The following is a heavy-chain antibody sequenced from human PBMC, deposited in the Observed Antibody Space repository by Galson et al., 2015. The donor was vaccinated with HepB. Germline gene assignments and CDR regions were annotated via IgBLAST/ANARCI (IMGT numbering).Heavy chain of an antibody. D-gene: IGHD5-18*01. CDR2: IKQDGSEK. Sequence: SLRLSCAASGFTFSDHTMDWVRQAPGQGLEWVAKIKQDGSEKYYVDSVKGRVTISRDNAKNSLYLQMNSLRAEDTAVYYCAREEIQLWYVPYIDYWGQGTLVTVSS. CDR3: AREEIQLWYVPYIDY. J-gene: IGHJ4*02. CDR1: GFTFSDHT. V-gene: IGHV3-7*03.